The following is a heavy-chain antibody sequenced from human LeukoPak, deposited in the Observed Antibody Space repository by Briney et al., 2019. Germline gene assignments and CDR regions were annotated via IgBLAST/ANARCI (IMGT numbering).Heavy chain of an antibody. J-gene: IGHJ1*01. D-gene: IGHD2-15*01. Sequence: LETLSLTCAVYGGSFSGYYWSWIRQPPGKGLEWIGEINHSGSTNSNPSLKSRVTISVDTSKNQFSLKLSSVTAADTAMYYCARRLLGYCSGGSCYSGYFQHWGQGTLVTVSS. V-gene: IGHV4-34*01. CDR2: INHSGST. CDR3: ARRLLGYCSGGSCYSGYFQH. CDR1: GGSFSGYY.